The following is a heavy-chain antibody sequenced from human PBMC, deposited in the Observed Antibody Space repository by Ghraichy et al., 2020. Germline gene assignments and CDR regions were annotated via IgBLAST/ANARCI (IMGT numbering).Heavy chain of an antibody. D-gene: IGHD6-6*01. CDR3: ARNTREYSSSSGFDY. Sequence: GGLRLSCAASGFTFSSYSMNWVRQAPGKGLEWVSSISSSSSYIYYADSVKGRFTISKDNAKNSLYLQMNSLRAEDTAVYYCARNTREYSSSSGFDYWGQGTLVTVSS. CDR2: ISSSSSYI. J-gene: IGHJ4*02. V-gene: IGHV3-21*01. CDR1: GFTFSSYS.